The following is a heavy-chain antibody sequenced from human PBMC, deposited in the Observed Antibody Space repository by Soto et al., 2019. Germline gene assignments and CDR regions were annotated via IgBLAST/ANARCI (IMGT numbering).Heavy chain of an antibody. Sequence: SETLSLTCAVSGGSISSGGYSWSWIRQPPGKGLEWIGYIYHSGSTYYNPSLKSRVTISVDRSKNQFSLKLSSVTAADTAVYYRASYQSDYGDPYFDYWGQGTLVTVSS. CDR2: IYHSGST. J-gene: IGHJ4*02. D-gene: IGHD4-17*01. CDR3: ASYQSDYGDPYFDY. CDR1: GGSISSGGYS. V-gene: IGHV4-30-2*01.